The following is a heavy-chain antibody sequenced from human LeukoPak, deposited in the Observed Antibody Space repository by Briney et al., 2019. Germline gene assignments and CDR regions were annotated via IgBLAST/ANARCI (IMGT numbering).Heavy chain of an antibody. CDR3: ARGSCSSTSCYGFYYYGMDV. D-gene: IGHD2-2*01. J-gene: IGHJ6*02. Sequence: SVKVSCKASGGTFIRYAISWVRQAPGQGLEWMGGIIPIFGTANYAQKFQGRVTITADESTSTAYMELSSLRSEDTAVYYCARGSCSSTSCYGFYYYGMDVWGQGTTVTVSS. V-gene: IGHV1-69*13. CDR2: IIPIFGTA. CDR1: GGTFIRYA.